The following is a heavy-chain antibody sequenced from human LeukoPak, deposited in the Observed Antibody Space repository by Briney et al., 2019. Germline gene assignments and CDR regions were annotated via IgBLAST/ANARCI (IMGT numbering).Heavy chain of an antibody. D-gene: IGHD3-3*01. CDR2: IYYSGST. CDR1: GGSISSYY. Sequence: SETLYLTCTVSGGSISSYYWSWIRQPPGEGLEWIGYIYYSGSTNYNPSLKSRVTISVDTSKNQFSLKLSSVTAADTAVYYCARTRYYDFWSGYYMDVWGKGTTVTVSS. J-gene: IGHJ6*03. CDR3: ARTRYYDFWSGYYMDV. V-gene: IGHV4-59*01.